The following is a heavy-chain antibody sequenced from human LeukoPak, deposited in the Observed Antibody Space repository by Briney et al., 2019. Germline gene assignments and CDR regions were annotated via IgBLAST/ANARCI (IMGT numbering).Heavy chain of an antibody. CDR1: GFTISGYA. CDR2: ISSSGDRT. J-gene: IGHJ5*02. D-gene: IGHD1-26*01. V-gene: IGHV3-23*01. CDR3: ARHGSRRWPVWFVP. Sequence: GGSLRLSCAGSGFTISGYAISWVRQAPGKGLDWVSGISSSGDRTYYADSVKGRFTISRDNPKNTVYLQMNSLRAEATAVYYCARHGSRRWPVWFVPWGQGTLVTVSS.